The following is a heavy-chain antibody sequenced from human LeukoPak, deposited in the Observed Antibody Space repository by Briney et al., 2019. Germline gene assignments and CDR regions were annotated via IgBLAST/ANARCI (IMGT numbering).Heavy chain of an antibody. D-gene: IGHD6-6*01. CDR3: ARDPGPSTAAWGAFDI. CDR1: GFTFDDYA. CDR2: ISWNSGSI. J-gene: IGHJ3*02. Sequence: PGRSLRLSCAASGFTFDDYAMHWVRQAPGKGLEWVSGISWNSGSIGYADSVKGRFTISRDNAKNSLYLQMNSLRAEDTAVYFCARDPGPSTAAWGAFDIWGQGTVVTVSS. V-gene: IGHV3-9*01.